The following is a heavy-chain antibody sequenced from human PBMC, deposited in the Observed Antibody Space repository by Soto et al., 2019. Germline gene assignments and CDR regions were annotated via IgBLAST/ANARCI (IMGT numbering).Heavy chain of an antibody. CDR2: IYYSGST. D-gene: IGHD6-25*01. Sequence: SETLSITGTVSLGSIISGTNYWAWIRQPPGKGLEWIANIYYSGSTFYNPSLKSRVTISLDTSKNQFSLKLRSVTAADTAVYYCARHEAGWYFDSWGQGTLVTVSS. V-gene: IGHV4-39*01. J-gene: IGHJ4*02. CDR1: LGSIISGTNY. CDR3: ARHEAGWYFDS.